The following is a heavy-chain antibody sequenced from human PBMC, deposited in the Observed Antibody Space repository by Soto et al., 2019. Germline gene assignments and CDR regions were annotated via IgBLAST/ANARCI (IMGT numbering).Heavy chain of an antibody. Sequence: PSETLSLTCTVSGGSISSYYWSWIRQPPGKGLEWIGYIYYSGSTNYNPSLKSRVTISVDTSKNQFSLKLSSVTAADTAVYYCARDLGYFDSSGYYYRYGMDFWGQGTSVTGSS. J-gene: IGHJ6*02. CDR2: IYYSGST. D-gene: IGHD3-22*01. CDR1: GGSISSYY. V-gene: IGHV4-59*01. CDR3: ARDLGYFDSSGYYYRYGMDF.